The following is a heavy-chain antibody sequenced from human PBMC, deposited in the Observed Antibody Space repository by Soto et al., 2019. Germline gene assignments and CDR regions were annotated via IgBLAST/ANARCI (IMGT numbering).Heavy chain of an antibody. Sequence: QVQLVESGGGVVQPGRSLRLSCAASGFSFSYYAFHWVRQAPGKGREWVAVISSDGGKKYYADAVKVRFNISRDNSKNTLYLEMNSLRPEDAAVYYCARDPRGDYGTFGPWGQVTLVSVSS. V-gene: IGHV3-30-3*01. J-gene: IGHJ5*02. D-gene: IGHD4-17*01. CDR1: GFSFSYYA. CDR3: ARDPRGDYGTFGP. CDR2: ISSDGGKK.